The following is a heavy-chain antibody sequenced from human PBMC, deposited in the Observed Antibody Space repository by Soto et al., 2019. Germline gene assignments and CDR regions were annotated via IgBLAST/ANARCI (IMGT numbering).Heavy chain of an antibody. V-gene: IGHV3-53*01. CDR1: GFTVSSNY. CDR3: ARVSSTGHYYYYMDV. D-gene: IGHD3-10*01. CDR2: IYSGGST. J-gene: IGHJ6*03. Sequence: GGSLRLSCAASGFTVSSNYMSWVRQAPGKGLEWVSVIYSGGSTYYADSVKGRFTISRDNSKNTLYLQMNSLRAEDTAVYYGARVSSTGHYYYYMDVWGKGTTVTVSS.